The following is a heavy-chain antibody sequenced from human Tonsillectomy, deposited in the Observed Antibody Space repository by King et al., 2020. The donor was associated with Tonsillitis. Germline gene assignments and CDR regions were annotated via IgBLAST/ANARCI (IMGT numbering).Heavy chain of an antibody. J-gene: IGHJ3*01. CDR3: AKDQVGGSGWPLDVFDL. V-gene: IGHV3-9*01. CDR1: GFTFDDHA. CDR2: VNWNSNSI. D-gene: IGHD6-19*01. Sequence: VQLVESGGGLVQPGRSLRLSCAASGFTFDDHAMHWVRQAPGKGLEWVSGVNWNSNSIGYADSVKGRFTISRDNAKNSLYLEMNSLRAEDTAFYYCAKDQVGGSGWPLDVFDLWGQGTMVTVSA.